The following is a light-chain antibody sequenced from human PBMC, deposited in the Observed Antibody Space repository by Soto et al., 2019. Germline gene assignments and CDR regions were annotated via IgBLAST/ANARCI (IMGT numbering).Light chain of an antibody. J-gene: IGKJ1*01. Sequence: EIVMTQSPATLSVSPGERDTLSCRASQSVTRNLAWYQQKPGQAPRLLIFGASTRATGLPARFSGSGSGTEFTLTISSLQSEDFALYYCQQDNDWPKTFGQGTKVEIK. V-gene: IGKV3-15*01. CDR1: QSVTRN. CDR2: GAS. CDR3: QQDNDWPKT.